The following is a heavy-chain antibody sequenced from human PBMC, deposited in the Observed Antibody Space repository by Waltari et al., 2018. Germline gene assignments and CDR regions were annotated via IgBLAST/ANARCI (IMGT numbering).Heavy chain of an antibody. CDR3: ARDPNSGSPYYKDV. CDR2: IYQAGRGAT. V-gene: IGHV4-39*06. Sequence: RLQLQSSGPGLVRPSETLSLTCSVSGGSISGNTYFWGWIRQSPGKGLEWIASIYQAGRGATYYNPSLEGRVSISVETSKKQCPLTLSSVTAAETAIYFGARDPNSGSPYYKDVWDKGTMVTIS. D-gene: IGHD1-26*01. J-gene: IGHJ6*03. CDR1: GGSISGNTYF.